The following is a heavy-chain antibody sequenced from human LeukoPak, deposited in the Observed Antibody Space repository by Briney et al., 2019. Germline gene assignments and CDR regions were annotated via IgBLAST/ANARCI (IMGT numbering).Heavy chain of an antibody. V-gene: IGHV4-61*02. D-gene: IGHD4-17*01. J-gene: IGHJ6*03. CDR3: ARDLLRPSYDYGDYVPYYYMDV. CDR2: IYTSGST. Sequence: SETLSLTCTVSGGSISSGSYYWSWIRQPAGKGLEWIGRIYTSGSTNYNPSLKSRVTISEDTSKNQFSLKLSSVTAADTAVYYCARDLLRPSYDYGDYVPYYYMDVWGKGTTVTVSS. CDR1: GGSISSGSYY.